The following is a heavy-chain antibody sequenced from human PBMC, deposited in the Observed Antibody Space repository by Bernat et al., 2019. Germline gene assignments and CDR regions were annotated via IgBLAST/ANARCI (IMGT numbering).Heavy chain of an antibody. J-gene: IGHJ4*02. D-gene: IGHD3-22*01. CDR1: GFTVSSNY. CDR2: IYSGGST. CDR3: AAGTYYYDSSGFSEPSLDY. V-gene: IGHV3-53*01. Sequence: EVQLVESGGGLIQPGGSLSLSCAASGFTVSSNYMSWVRQAPGKGLEWVSVIYSGGSTYYADSVKGRFTISRDNSKNTLYLQMNSLRAEDTAVYYCAAGTYYYDSSGFSEPSLDYWGQGTLVTVSS.